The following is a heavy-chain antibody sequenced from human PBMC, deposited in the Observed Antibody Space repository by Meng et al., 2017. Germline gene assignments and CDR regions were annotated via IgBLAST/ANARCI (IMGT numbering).Heavy chain of an antibody. D-gene: IGHD4-17*01. CDR2: ISAYNGNT. V-gene: IGHV1-18*04. CDR1: GYTFPGYW. CDR3: ARGNYGDYLYYFDY. J-gene: IGHJ4*02. Sequence: LGQSGGWVKEPGAAVKVPCKACGYTFPGYWLHWVRRAPGQGLEWMGWISAYNGNTNYAQKLQGRVTMTTDTSTSTAYMELRSLRSDDTAVYYCARGNYGDYLYYFDYWGQGTLVTVSS.